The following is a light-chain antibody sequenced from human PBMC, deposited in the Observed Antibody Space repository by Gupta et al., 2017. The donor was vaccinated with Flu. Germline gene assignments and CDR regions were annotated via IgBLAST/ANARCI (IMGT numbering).Light chain of an antibody. V-gene: IGKV6-21*01. CDR2: YAS. Sequence: EIVLTQSPDFQSVTPKERVTITCRASQNIGGALHWYQQKPEQSPKVLIKYASQYFSGVPSRFSGSGSGTDFTLTINGLETEDAATYYCHQSSDLPWTFGQGTKVEIK. CDR3: HQSSDLPWT. CDR1: QNIGGA. J-gene: IGKJ1*01.